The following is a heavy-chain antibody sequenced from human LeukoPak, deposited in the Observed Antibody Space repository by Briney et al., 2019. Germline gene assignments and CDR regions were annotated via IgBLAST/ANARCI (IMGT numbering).Heavy chain of an antibody. CDR2: INCDGSST. V-gene: IGHV3-74*01. D-gene: IGHD3-22*01. J-gene: IGHJ3*02. CDR1: GFTFSNSW. CDR3: VRNYDSSAYPDAFDI. Sequence: GGSLRLSCAASGFTFSNSWMHWVRQPPGKGLVWISRINCDGSSTHYADSVKGRFTISRDNAKNTLYLQMNSLRADDTAVYYCVRNYDSSAYPDAFDIWGQGTMVTVSS.